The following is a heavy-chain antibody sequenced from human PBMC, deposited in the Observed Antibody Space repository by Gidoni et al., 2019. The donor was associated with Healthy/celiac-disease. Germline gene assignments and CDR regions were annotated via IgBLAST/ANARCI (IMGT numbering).Heavy chain of an antibody. D-gene: IGHD5-12*01. V-gene: IGHV4-34*01. CDR3: AGVATRGYSGYDLDY. J-gene: IGHJ4*02. CDR2: INHSVST. Sequence: QVQLQQWGAGLLKPSETLSLTCAVYGGSFSGYYWSWIRQPPGKGLEWIGEINHSVSTNYNPSLKSRVTISVDTSKNQFSLKLSSVTAADTAVYYCAGVATRGYSGYDLDYWGQGTLVTVSS. CDR1: GGSFSGYY.